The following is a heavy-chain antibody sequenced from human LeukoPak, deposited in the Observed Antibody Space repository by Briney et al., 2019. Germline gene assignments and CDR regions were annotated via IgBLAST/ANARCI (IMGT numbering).Heavy chain of an antibody. J-gene: IGHJ3*02. Sequence: SLRLSCETSGFTFDDYGMHWVRQVPGRGPEWVSGINHNSGSIGYADSVKGRFTISRDNAKNSLYMQMNSLRAEDTALYYCTKATSSGWFGRAFDIWGQGTMVTVSS. CDR2: INHNSGSI. V-gene: IGHV3-9*01. D-gene: IGHD6-19*01. CDR3: TKATSSGWFGRAFDI. CDR1: GFTFDDYG.